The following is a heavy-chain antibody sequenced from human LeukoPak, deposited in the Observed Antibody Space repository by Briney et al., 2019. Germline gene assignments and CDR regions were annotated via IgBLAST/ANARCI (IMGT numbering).Heavy chain of an antibody. CDR3: ARRNFDWFDP. CDR1: GGTFSSYA. J-gene: IGHJ5*02. Sequence: VASVKVSCKASGGTFSSYAISWVRQAPGQGLEWMGWMNPNSGNTGYAQKFQGRVTMTRNTSISTAYMELSSLRSEDTAVYYCARRNFDWFDPWGQGTLVTVSS. CDR2: MNPNSGNT. V-gene: IGHV1-8*02.